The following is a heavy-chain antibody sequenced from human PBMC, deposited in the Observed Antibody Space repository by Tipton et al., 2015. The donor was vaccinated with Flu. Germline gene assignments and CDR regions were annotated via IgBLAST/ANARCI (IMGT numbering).Heavy chain of an antibody. V-gene: IGHV4-39*07. J-gene: IGHJ4*02. D-gene: IGHD1-26*01. Sequence: LRLSCTVSGGSISSSSYHWAWIRQPPGKGLEWIGSIYYTGNTYHTPSLESRVSISADTSKRQFSLKLTSVTAADTAVYYCATVSSYYFFFDSWGQGTLVTVSS. CDR1: GGSISSSSYH. CDR3: ATVSSYYFFFDS. CDR2: IYYTGNT.